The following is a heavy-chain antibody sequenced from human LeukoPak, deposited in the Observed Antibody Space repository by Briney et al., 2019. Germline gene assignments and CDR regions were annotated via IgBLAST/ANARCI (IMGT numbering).Heavy chain of an antibody. V-gene: IGHV4-59*08. Sequence: SETLSLTCTVSGGSISSYYWSWIRQPPGKGLEWIGYIYYSGSTNYNPSLKSRVTISIDTSKNQFSLKVSSVTAADTAVYYCASRRVGDFDYWGQGTLVTVSS. CDR3: ASRRVGDFDY. CDR1: GGSISSYY. D-gene: IGHD1-26*01. J-gene: IGHJ4*02. CDR2: IYYSGST.